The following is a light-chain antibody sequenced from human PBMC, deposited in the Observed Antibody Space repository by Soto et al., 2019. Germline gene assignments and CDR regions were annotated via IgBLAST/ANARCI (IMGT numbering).Light chain of an antibody. J-gene: IGKJ3*01. Sequence: IVIAQSSVTLSFAGVERAALSRRASQSVSTNLAWYQQRPGQAPRLLIHGASTKATGIPAGFSGSGSGTEFTLTISSLQSEDFAVYYCLQYNKWPFTFGPGTKVDIK. CDR3: LQYNKWPFT. CDR2: GAS. V-gene: IGKV3-15*01. CDR1: QSVSTN.